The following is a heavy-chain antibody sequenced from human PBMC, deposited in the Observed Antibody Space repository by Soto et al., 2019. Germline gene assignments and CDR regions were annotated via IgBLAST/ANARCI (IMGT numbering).Heavy chain of an antibody. Sequence: ASVKVSCKASGGTFSSYALSCVRQASGQGLEWMGGIIPIFGTANYAQKFQGRVTITADESTSTAYMELSSLRSEDTAVYYCARGLAYCGGDCYSNIWGQGTMVTVSS. D-gene: IGHD2-21*02. J-gene: IGHJ3*02. V-gene: IGHV1-69*13. CDR2: IIPIFGTA. CDR1: GGTFSSYA. CDR3: ARGLAYCGGDCYSNI.